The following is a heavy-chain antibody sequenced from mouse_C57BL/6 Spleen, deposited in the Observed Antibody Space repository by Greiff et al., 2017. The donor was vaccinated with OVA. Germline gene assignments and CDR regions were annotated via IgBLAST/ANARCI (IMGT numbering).Heavy chain of an antibody. Sequence: DVMLVDSGGGLVQSGRSLRLSCATSGFTFSDFYMEWVRQAPGKGLEWIAASRNKANDYTTEYSASVKGRFIVSRDTSQSILYLQMNALRAEDTAIYYCARDAGRLRRDWYFDVWGTGTTVTVSS. V-gene: IGHV7-1*01. CDR2: SRNKANDYTT. J-gene: IGHJ1*03. D-gene: IGHD2-4*01. CDR3: ARDAGRLRRDWYFDV. CDR1: GFTFSDFY.